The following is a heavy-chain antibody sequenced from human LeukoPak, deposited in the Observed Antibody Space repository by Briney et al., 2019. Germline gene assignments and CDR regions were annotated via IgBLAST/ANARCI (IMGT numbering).Heavy chain of an antibody. J-gene: IGHJ4*02. Sequence: PGGSLRLSCAASGFTFSSYSMNWVRQAPGKGLEWVSSISSSSSYIYYADSVKGRFTISRDNAKNSLYLQMNSLRAEDTAVYYCARGRTAAAGMVDYWGQGTLVTVSS. D-gene: IGHD6-13*01. CDR3: ARGRTAAAGMVDY. V-gene: IGHV3-21*01. CDR1: GFTFSSYS. CDR2: ISSSSSYI.